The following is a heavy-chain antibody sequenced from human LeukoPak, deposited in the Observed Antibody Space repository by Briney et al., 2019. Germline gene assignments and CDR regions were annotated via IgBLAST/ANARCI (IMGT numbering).Heavy chain of an antibody. V-gene: IGHV4-59*01. J-gene: IGHJ6*02. CDR1: GGSISSYY. Sequence: SETLSLTCTVSGGSISSYYWSWIRQPPGKGLEWIGAIYYSGSTNYNPSLTSRVTISVDTSKNPLSLKLSYVTAADTAVYYCARRYSRSWYSTYYSYGMDVWGQGTTVTVSS. CDR2: IYYSGST. CDR3: ARRYSRSWYSTYYSYGMDV. D-gene: IGHD6-13*01.